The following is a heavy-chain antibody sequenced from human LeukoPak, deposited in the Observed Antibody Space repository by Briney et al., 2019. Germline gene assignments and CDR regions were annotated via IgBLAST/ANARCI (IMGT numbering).Heavy chain of an antibody. V-gene: IGHV1-8*03. J-gene: IGHJ4*02. D-gene: IGHD4-17*01. CDR2: MNPNSGNT. CDR1: GYTFTGYY. Sequence: ASVKVSCKASGYTFTGYYMHWVRQAPGQGLEWMGWMNPNSGNTGYAQKFQGRVTITRNTSISTAYMELSSLRSEDTAVYYCARGLGDYEDYWGQGTLVTVSS. CDR3: ARGLGDYEDY.